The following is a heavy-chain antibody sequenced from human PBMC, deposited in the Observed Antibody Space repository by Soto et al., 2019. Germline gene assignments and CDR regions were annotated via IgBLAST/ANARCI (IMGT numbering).Heavy chain of an antibody. J-gene: IGHJ4*02. CDR1: GGSVSSSSYY. Sequence: SETLSLTCTGSGGSVSSSSYYWGWVRQPPGKGLEWIGSVYYSGSTYYNPSLESRVTISVDKSKNQFSLKLMSLSAADTAVYYCGRLEGLATISYYFDYWGQGALVTVSS. CDR2: VYYSGST. D-gene: IGHD3-9*01. V-gene: IGHV4-39*01. CDR3: GRLEGLATISYYFDY.